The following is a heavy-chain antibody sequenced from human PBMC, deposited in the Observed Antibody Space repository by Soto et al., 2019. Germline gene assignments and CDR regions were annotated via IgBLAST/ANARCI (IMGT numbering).Heavy chain of an antibody. CDR3: ASRRSYYDSSSSAD. CDR1: GFTFKNFW. V-gene: IGHV3-15*01. CDR2: IRSKNDGENT. Sequence: EVQLVESGGGLVKPGGSLRLSCAASGFTFKNFWMTWVRQAPGKGLEWVGLIRSKNDGENTDYIAPLKGRFTISRDDSMNTLTLQMDSRKTADTAVYYCASRRSYYDSSSSADWGQGTLVTVST. D-gene: IGHD3-22*01. J-gene: IGHJ1*01.